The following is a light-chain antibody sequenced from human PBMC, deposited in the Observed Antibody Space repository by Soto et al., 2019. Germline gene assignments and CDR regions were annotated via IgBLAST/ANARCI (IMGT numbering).Light chain of an antibody. CDR3: QENGRASIA. Sequence: SPGTLSLSPGERATLSCRASQSVSSSYLAWYQQKPGQAPRLLIYGASSRATGIPDRFSSSGSGTDFTLTISRLEPEDFTEYSCQENGRASIAFGQGTRQEIK. CDR2: GAS. J-gene: IGKJ5*01. CDR1: QSVSSSY. V-gene: IGKV3-20*01.